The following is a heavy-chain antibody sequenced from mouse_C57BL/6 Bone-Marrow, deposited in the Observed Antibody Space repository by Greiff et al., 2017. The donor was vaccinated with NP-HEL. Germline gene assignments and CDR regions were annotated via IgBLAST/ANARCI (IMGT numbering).Heavy chain of an antibody. J-gene: IGHJ1*03. CDR2: IHPNSGST. CDR3: ARGDYPYWYFDV. D-gene: IGHD2-4*01. V-gene: IGHV1-64*01. Sequence: VQLQESGAELVKPGASVKLSCKASGYTFTSYWMHWVKQRPGQGLEWIGMIHPNSGSTNYNEKFKSKATLTVDKSSSTAYMQLSSLTSEDSAVYYCARGDYPYWYFDVWGTGTTVTVSS. CDR1: GYTFTSYW.